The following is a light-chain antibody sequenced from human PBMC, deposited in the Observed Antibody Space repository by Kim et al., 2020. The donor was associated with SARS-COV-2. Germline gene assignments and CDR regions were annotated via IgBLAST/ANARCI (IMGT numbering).Light chain of an antibody. CDR1: SGHSSYA. CDR3: QTWGTGSRPNWV. V-gene: IGLV4-69*01. J-gene: IGLJ3*02. CDR2: LNSDGSH. Sequence: QLVLTQSPSASASLGASVKLTCTLSSGHSSYAIAWHQQQPEKGPRYLMKLNSDGSHSKGDGIPDRFSGSSSGAERYLTISSLQSEDEADYYCQTWGTGSRPNWVFGGGTQLTVL.